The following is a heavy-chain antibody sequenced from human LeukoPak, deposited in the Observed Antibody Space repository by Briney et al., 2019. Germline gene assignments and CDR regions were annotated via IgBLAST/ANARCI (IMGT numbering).Heavy chain of an antibody. J-gene: IGHJ4*02. CDR3: ARDRGLLWFGESSY. Sequence: ASVKVSCNASGGTFSSYAISWVRHAPGRGLEWMGWINPNSGGTNYAQKFQGRVTMTRDTSISTAYMELSGLRSDDTAVYYCARDRGLLWFGESSYWGQGTLVTVSS. D-gene: IGHD3-10*01. CDR2: INPNSGGT. V-gene: IGHV1-2*02. CDR1: GGTFSSYA.